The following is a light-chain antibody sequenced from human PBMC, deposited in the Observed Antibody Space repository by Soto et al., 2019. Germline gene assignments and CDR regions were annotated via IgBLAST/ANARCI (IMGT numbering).Light chain of an antibody. CDR2: DVS. Sequence: QSVLTQPRSVSGSPGQSVTISCTGPTIDVDSSNYVSWYQQHPGKAPKLMIYDVSEWPSGVPDRFSGSKSGSTASLTISGLQAEDEADYYCCSYATTFYVFGSGTKVTVL. CDR1: TIDVDSSNY. V-gene: IGLV2-11*01. CDR3: CSYATTFYV. J-gene: IGLJ1*01.